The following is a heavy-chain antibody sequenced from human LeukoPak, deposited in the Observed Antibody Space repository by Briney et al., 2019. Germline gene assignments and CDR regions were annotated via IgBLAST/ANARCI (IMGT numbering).Heavy chain of an antibody. J-gene: IGHJ5*02. Sequence: SVKVSCKASGGTFSSYAISWVRQAPGQGLEWMGGIIPIFGTANYAQKFQGRVTITADESTSTAYMELSSLRSEDTAVYYCARDRGYDILTGYLPYWFDPWGQGTLVTVSS. CDR3: ARDRGYDILTGYLPYWFDP. CDR1: GGTFSSYA. CDR2: IIPIFGTA. V-gene: IGHV1-69*13. D-gene: IGHD3-9*01.